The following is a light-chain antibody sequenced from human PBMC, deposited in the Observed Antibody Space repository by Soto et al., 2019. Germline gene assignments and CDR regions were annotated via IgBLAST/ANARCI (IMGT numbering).Light chain of an antibody. CDR3: QQSYSTPIS. V-gene: IGKV1-39*01. J-gene: IGKJ5*01. Sequence: DIRMTQSPSSLSASVGATVTITCRASQSISSHLNWYQQKPGKAPNLLRYTASNLQSGVPSRFSGSGSGTDFTLTISSLKPEDFETYYCQQSYSTPISFGQGTRLEIK. CDR1: QSISSH. CDR2: TAS.